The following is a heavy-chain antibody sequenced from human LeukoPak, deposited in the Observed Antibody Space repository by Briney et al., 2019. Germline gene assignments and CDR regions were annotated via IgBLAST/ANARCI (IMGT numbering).Heavy chain of an antibody. CDR3: AKDLHYGSADY. Sequence: GGSLRLSCAASGFTFSSYGMHWVRQAPGKGLEWVAFKQNDGSTTFYAESVKGRFTISRDNSKNTLFLQMNSLRAEDTAVYYCAKDLHYGSADYWGQGTLVTVSS. CDR2: KQNDGSTT. D-gene: IGHD3-10*01. J-gene: IGHJ4*02. CDR1: GFTFSSYG. V-gene: IGHV3-30*02.